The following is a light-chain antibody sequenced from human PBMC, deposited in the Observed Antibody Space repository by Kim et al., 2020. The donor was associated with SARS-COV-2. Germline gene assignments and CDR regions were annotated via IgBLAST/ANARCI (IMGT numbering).Light chain of an antibody. CDR3: QQSSSSPYT. V-gene: IGKV1-39*01. Sequence: DIQMTQSPSSLSASLGDRVTITCRASRSVGRYLNWYQQKPGKAPELLMYAASTLPSAVPSRFNGSGFGTEFTLTISSLQREDFASYFCQQSSSSPYTFGQGTKLEI. J-gene: IGKJ2*01. CDR1: RSVGRY. CDR2: AAS.